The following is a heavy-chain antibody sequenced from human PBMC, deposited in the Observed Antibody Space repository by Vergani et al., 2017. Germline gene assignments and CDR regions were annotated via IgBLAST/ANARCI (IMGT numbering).Heavy chain of an antibody. V-gene: IGHV4-31*03. D-gene: IGHD3-3*01. CDR3: ARRIKRRFWSGYWNWFDP. J-gene: IGHJ5*02. CDR2: IYYSGST. CDR1: GGSISSGGYY. Sequence: QVQLQESGPGLVKPSQTLSLTCTVSGGSISSGGYYWSWIRQHPGKGLEWIGYIYYSGSTYYNPSLKSRVTISVDTSKNQFSLKVSCVTAADTAVYYCARRIKRRFWSGYWNWFDPWGQGTLVTVSS.